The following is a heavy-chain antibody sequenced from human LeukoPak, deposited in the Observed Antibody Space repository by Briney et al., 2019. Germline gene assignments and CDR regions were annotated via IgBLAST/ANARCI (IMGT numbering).Heavy chain of an antibody. D-gene: IGHD6-19*01. V-gene: IGHV6-1*01. J-gene: IGHJ4*02. CDR1: GDSVSSDSAG. CDR3: ARSSDSSGWPFDY. Sequence: SQTLSLTCAISGDSVSSDSAGWNWIRQSPSRGLEWLGWTYYRSKWYNDHALSVKSRITINPDTSKNQLSLQLNSVTPEDTAVYYCARSSDSSGWPFDYWGQGTLVTVSS. CDR2: TYYRSKWYN.